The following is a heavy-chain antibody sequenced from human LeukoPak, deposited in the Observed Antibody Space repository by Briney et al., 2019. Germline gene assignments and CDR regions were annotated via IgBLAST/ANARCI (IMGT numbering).Heavy chain of an antibody. CDR3: ARRTTIAAAEYFDY. CDR1: GGSISSSSYY. J-gene: IGHJ4*02. V-gene: IGHV4-39*01. CDR2: IYYSGST. Sequence: SETLSLTCTVSGGSISSSSYYWGWIRQPPGKGLEWIGSIYYSGSTYYNPSLKRRVTISVDTSKNQFSLKLSSVTAADTAVYYCARRTTIAAAEYFDYWGQGTLVTVSS. D-gene: IGHD6-13*01.